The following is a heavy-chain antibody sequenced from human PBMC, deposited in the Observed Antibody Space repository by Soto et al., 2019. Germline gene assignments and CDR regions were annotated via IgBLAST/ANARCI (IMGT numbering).Heavy chain of an antibody. D-gene: IGHD3-3*01. Sequence: QVQLQESGPGLVKPSQTLSLTCTVSGGSISSVDYYWTWLRQPPGKGLEWIGYIHYSGTTYYNPSLKSRISISVNTSQNQFSLTLSSVTAADTAVYYCARARYYDFWRIDYWGQGTLVTVSS. V-gene: IGHV4-30-4*01. CDR2: IHYSGTT. CDR3: ARARYYDFWRIDY. J-gene: IGHJ4*02. CDR1: GGSISSVDYY.